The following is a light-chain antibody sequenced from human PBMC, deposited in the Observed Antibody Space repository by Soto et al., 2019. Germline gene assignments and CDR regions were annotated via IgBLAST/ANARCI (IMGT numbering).Light chain of an antibody. V-gene: IGKV4-1*01. CDR3: QQYNNWPPGAT. Sequence: DIVMAQSPASLAVSLGERATVNCRSSQSLLSTSDNKNYLAWYQHKPGQPPKALIYWASTRESGVPERFSGSGSGTEFSLTINSLQAEDSAVYYCQQYNNWPPGATFGPGTKV. J-gene: IGKJ3*01. CDR2: WAS. CDR1: QSLLSTSDNKNY.